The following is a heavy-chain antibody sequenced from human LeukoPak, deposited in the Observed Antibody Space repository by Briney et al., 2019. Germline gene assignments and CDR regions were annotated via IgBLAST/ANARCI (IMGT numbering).Heavy chain of an antibody. Sequence: SVKVSCKASGGTFSSYAISWVRQAPGQGLEWMGGIIPIFGTANYAQKFQGRVTITADESTSTAYMELSSLRSEDTAVYYCARCYHHTYGGTDSRGQGTLVTVSS. D-gene: IGHD4-23*01. V-gene: IGHV1-69*13. J-gene: IGHJ4*02. CDR1: GGTFSSYA. CDR3: ARCYHHTYGGTDS. CDR2: IIPIFGTA.